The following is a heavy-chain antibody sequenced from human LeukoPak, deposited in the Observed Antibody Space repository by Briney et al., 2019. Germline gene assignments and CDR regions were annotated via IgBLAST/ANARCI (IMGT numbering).Heavy chain of an antibody. CDR1: GGSISSYY. CDR2: IYYSGST. V-gene: IGHV4-59*08. D-gene: IGHD3-9*01. Sequence: SETLSLTCTVSGGSISSYYWSWIRQPPGKGLEWIGYIYYSGSTNYNPSLKSRVTISVDTSKNQFSLKLSSVTAADTAVYYFLRPKAGIRYFDWSNPFDYWGQGTLVTVSS. J-gene: IGHJ4*02. CDR3: LRPKAGIRYFDWSNPFDY.